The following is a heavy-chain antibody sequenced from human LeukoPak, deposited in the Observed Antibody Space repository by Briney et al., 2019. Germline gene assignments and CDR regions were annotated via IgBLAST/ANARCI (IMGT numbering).Heavy chain of an antibody. V-gene: IGHV4-38-2*02. CDR3: ASTYSLYDAFDI. Sequence: PSETLSLTCTVSGYSISSGFYWGWIRQPPGKGLEWIGNIYHSGSTYYNPSLKSRVTISVETSKNQFSLKLISVTAADTAVYYCASTYSLYDAFDIWGQGTMVTVSS. D-gene: IGHD1-26*01. CDR2: IYHSGST. CDR1: GYSISSGFY. J-gene: IGHJ3*02.